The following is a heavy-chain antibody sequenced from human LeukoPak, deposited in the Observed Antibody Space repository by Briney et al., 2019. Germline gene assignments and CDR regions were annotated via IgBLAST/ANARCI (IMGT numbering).Heavy chain of an antibody. CDR1: WFPFTKFW. V-gene: IGHV3-74*01. D-gene: IGHD2-2*01. Sequence: GSLGLSCSASWFPFTKFWMHWVRPAPGGGLVWVSRVKDDGISTLYADSVKGRFTISRDNAKNTLYLQMNSLRADDTALYYCATGPYAAFEMWGQGTMVTVSS. CDR2: VKDDGIST. CDR3: ATGPYAAFEM. J-gene: IGHJ3*02.